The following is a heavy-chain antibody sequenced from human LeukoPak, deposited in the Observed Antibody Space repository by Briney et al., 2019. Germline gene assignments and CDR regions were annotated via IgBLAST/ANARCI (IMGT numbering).Heavy chain of an antibody. CDR2: IYYTGST. CDR3: ARGGYSYRYDY. D-gene: IGHD5-18*01. J-gene: IGHJ4*02. Sequence: SETLSLTCAVYGGSFSGYYWSWIRQPPGKGLEWIGYIYYTGSTNYNPSLKSRVTMSVDTSKNQFSLKLRSVTAADTAVYYCARGGYSYRYDYWGQGTLVTVSS. V-gene: IGHV4-59*01. CDR1: GGSFSGYY.